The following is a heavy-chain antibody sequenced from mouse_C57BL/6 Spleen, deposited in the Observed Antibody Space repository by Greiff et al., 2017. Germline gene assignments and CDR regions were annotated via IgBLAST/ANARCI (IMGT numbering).Heavy chain of an antibody. J-gene: IGHJ4*01. V-gene: IGHV1-26*01. D-gene: IGHD1-1*01. CDR1: GYTFTDYY. CDR3: ARCPYYGSSAMDY. CDR2: INPNNGGT. Sequence: EVQLQQSGPELVKPGASVKISCKASGYTFTDYYMNWVKQSHGKSLEWIGDINPNNGGTSYNQKFKGKATLTVDKSSSTAYMELRSLTSEDSAVXYCARCPYYGSSAMDYWGQGTSVTVSS.